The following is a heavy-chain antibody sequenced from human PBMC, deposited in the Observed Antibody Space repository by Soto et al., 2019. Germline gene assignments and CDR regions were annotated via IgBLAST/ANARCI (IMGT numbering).Heavy chain of an antibody. CDR1: GYSFTGYY. CDR3: ARGDYGTGGYPFPYFDY. CDR2: INPDSGAT. D-gene: IGHD2-8*02. J-gene: IGHJ4*02. Sequence: HEHLVQSGAEVKRPGASLKVSCKASGYSFTGYYIHWVRQVPGQGLEWMGWINPDSGATNYAHNFQGRVTLTSDTSISTASMDLTSLTSDDTAVYYCARGDYGTGGYPFPYFDYWGQGTLVIVSS. V-gene: IGHV1-2*02.